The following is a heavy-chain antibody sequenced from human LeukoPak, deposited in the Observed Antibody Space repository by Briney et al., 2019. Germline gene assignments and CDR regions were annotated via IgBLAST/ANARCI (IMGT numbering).Heavy chain of an antibody. V-gene: IGHV1-8*01. CDR2: MNPNSGNT. CDR3: ARARLRSFFDY. CDR1: GYTFTSYD. Sequence: ASVKVSCKASGYTFTSYDINWVRQATGQGLEWMGWMNPNSGNTSYAQKFQGRVTMTRDTSTSTVYMELSSLRSEDTAVYYCARARLRSFFDYWSQGTLVTVSS. D-gene: IGHD3-3*01. J-gene: IGHJ4*02.